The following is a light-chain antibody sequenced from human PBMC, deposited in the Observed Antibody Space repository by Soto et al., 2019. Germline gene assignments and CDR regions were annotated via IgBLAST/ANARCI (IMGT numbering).Light chain of an antibody. CDR1: QSISSW. CDR3: QQYNSYPIT. J-gene: IGKJ5*01. CDR2: KAS. Sequence: DIQMTHSPSTLSASVGDRVTITCWASQSISSWLAWYQQKPGKAPKLLIYKASSLESGVPSRFSGSGSGTEFTLTISSLQPDDFATYYCQQYNSYPITFGQGTRLEIK. V-gene: IGKV1-5*03.